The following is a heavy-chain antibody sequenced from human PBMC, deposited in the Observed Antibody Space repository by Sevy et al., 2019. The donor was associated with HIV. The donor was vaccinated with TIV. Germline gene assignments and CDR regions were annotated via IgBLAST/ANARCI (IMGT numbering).Heavy chain of an antibody. V-gene: IGHV3-30*04. CDR3: AREGEYTSAWSPGNH. D-gene: IGHD6-19*01. Sequence: GGSLRLSCAASGFTFNTHAMHWVRQAPGKGLEWVALISYDGIIKYYADSVKGRLTISRDNSKNTLSLQMNSLRVEDTAVYYCAREGEYTSAWSPGNHWGQGTLVTVSS. CDR2: ISYDGIIK. CDR1: GFTFNTHA. J-gene: IGHJ4*02.